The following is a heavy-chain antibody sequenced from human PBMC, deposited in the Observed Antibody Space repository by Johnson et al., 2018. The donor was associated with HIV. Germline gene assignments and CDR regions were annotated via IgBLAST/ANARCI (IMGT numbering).Heavy chain of an antibody. CDR2: IYSGGST. CDR1: GFTFSSYA. CDR3: AKDVMVIAKHDAFDI. Sequence: QMQLVESGGGVVQPGGSLRLSCAASGFTFSSYAMHWVRQAPGKGLELVAVIYSGGSTYYADSVKGRFTISRDNSKNTLYLQMNSLRAEDTAVYYCAKDVMVIAKHDAFDIWGQGTMVTVSS. D-gene: IGHD2-21*01. J-gene: IGHJ3*02. V-gene: IGHV3-NL1*01.